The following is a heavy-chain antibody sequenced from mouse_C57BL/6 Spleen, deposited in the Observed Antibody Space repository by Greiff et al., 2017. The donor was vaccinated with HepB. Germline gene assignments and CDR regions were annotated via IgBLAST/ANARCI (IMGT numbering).Heavy chain of an antibody. Sequence: VQLQQPGAELVKPGASVKMSCKASGYTFTSYWITWVKQRPGQGLEWIGEIYPGSGSTNYNEKFKSKATLTVDTSSSTAYMQLSSLTSEDSAVYDCARGYYGSSYGFAYWGQGTLVTVSA. CDR3: ARGYYGSSYGFAY. D-gene: IGHD1-1*01. V-gene: IGHV1-55*01. CDR2: IYPGSGST. CDR1: GYTFTSYW. J-gene: IGHJ3*01.